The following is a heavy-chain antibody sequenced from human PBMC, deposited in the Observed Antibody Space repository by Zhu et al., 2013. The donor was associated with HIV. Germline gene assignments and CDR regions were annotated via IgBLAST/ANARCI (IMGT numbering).Heavy chain of an antibody. CDR3: QTAKDAFDI. CDR1: GYTFTSYG. CDR2: INPYNDNT. D-gene: IGHD6-25*01. Sequence: QVQLVQSGGEVKQPGASVKISCKTSGYTFTSYGISWVRQAPGQGLEWMGWINPYNDNTNYVQKFQGRVTMTRDTSTSTAYMELRSLRSDDTAVYYCQTAKDAFDIWGQGDNGHRLF. V-gene: IGHV1-18*01. J-gene: IGHJ3*02.